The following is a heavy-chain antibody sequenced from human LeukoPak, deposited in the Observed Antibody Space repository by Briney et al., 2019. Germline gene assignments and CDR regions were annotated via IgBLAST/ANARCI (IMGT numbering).Heavy chain of an antibody. J-gene: IGHJ6*03. Sequence: PGGSLRLSCAASGFTFSSYSMNWVRQAPGKGLEWVSSISSSSSYIYYADSVKGRFTISRDNAKNSLYLQMNSLRAEDTAVYYCARDLVTWIQLTKHYYMDVWGKGTTVTVSS. V-gene: IGHV3-21*01. CDR1: GFTFSSYS. CDR2: ISSSSSYI. D-gene: IGHD5-18*01. CDR3: ARDLVTWIQLTKHYYMDV.